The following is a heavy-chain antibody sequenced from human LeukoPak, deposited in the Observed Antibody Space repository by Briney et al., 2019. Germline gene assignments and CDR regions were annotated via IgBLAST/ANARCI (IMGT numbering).Heavy chain of an antibody. D-gene: IGHD2-15*01. CDR2: IYYSGNT. Sequence: PSETLSLTCTVSGASISSSTDYWGWIRQPPGKGLEWIANIYYSGNTYYNVSLKSRVTISVDTSKNQFSLKLSSVTAADTAVYYCARDAARYCSGGSCYYGKWFDPWGQGTLVTVSS. J-gene: IGHJ5*02. V-gene: IGHV4-39*07. CDR1: GASISSSTDY. CDR3: ARDAARYCSGGSCYYGKWFDP.